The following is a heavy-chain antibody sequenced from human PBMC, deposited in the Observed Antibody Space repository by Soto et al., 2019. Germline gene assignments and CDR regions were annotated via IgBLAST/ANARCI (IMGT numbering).Heavy chain of an antibody. CDR2: INHSGST. D-gene: IGHD4-17*01. V-gene: IGHV4-34*01. CDR3: AVHLTTTVTAYEFFDL. Sequence: SETLSLTCAVYGGSFSGYYWSWIRQPPGKGLEWIGEINHSGSTNFNPSLKSRVSISVDTSKKQFSLKFSSVTAADTAVYYCAVHLTTTVTAYEFFDLWSRGTLVTVSS. CDR1: GGSFSGYY. J-gene: IGHJ2*01.